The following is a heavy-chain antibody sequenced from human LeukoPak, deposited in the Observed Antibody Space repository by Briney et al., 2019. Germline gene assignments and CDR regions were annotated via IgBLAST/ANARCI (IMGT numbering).Heavy chain of an antibody. CDR3: AKDSSSSAVGAFDI. CDR1: GFTFDDYA. V-gene: IGHV3-9*01. CDR2: ISWNSGSI. Sequence: GGSLRLSCAASGFTFDDYAMHWVRQAPGKGLERVSGISWNSGSIGYADSVKGRFTISRDNAKNSLYLQMNSLRAEDTALYYCAKDSSSSAVGAFDIWGQGTMVTVSS. D-gene: IGHD6-6*01. J-gene: IGHJ3*02.